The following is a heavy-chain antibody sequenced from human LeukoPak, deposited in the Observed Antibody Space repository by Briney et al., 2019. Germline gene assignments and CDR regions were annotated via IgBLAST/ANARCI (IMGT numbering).Heavy chain of an antibody. CDR3: ARGTNSTFDV. CDR2: AYSRSRGSR. D-gene: IGHD1-7*01. CDR1: GDSVSSNSVA. Sequence: SQTLSLTCAISGDSVSSNSVAWNWIRQSPSRGLEWLGRAYSRSRGSRDYAISVRSRVNIDTDTSRNRFSLQLSSVTPEDTAVYYCARGTNSTFDVWGQGTMVTVSS. J-gene: IGHJ3*01. V-gene: IGHV6-1*01.